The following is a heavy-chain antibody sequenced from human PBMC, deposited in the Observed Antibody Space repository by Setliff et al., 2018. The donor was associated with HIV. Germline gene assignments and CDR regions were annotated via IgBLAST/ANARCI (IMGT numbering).Heavy chain of an antibody. V-gene: IGHV4-34*01. CDR1: GGSFSGYC. CDR3: ASVSCSSWYPTPLYYYYSMDV. D-gene: IGHD6-13*01. Sequence: SETLSLTCAVYGGSFSGYCWSWIRQPPGKGLEWMGEMQHSGRTNYNPSLRSRVTTSVDTSKSQFSLKLSSVTAADTAVYYCASVSCSSWYPTPLYYYYSMDVWGKGTMVTVSS. J-gene: IGHJ6*03. CDR2: MQHSGRT.